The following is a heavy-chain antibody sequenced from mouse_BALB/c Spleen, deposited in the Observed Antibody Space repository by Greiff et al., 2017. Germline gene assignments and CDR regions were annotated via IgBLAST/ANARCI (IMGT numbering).Heavy chain of an antibody. CDR3: TRRLLRRYYYAMDY. Sequence: QVQLQQSGAELVKPGASVKLSCKASGYTFTSYYMYWVKQRPGQGLEWIGEINPSNGGTNFNEKFKSKATLTVDKSSSTAYMQLSSLTSEDSAVYYCTRRLLRRYYYAMDYWGQGTSVTVSS. CDR2: INPSNGGT. V-gene: IGHV1S81*02. D-gene: IGHD1-1*01. J-gene: IGHJ4*01. CDR1: GYTFTSYY.